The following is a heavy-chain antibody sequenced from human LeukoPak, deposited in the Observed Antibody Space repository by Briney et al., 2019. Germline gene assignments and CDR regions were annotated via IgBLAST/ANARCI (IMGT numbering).Heavy chain of an antibody. D-gene: IGHD2-15*01. Sequence: ASVKLSCKSSGYTFTGYYMHWVRQAPGQGREGMGWINPSCGTNYAQKFQGRVTMTRDTSISTAYMELSRLRSDDTAVYYCARDQRYCSGGSCYPGWFDPWGQGTLVTVSS. CDR3: ARDQRYCSGGSCYPGWFDP. V-gene: IGHV1-2*02. J-gene: IGHJ5*02. CDR2: INPSCGT. CDR1: GYTFTGYY.